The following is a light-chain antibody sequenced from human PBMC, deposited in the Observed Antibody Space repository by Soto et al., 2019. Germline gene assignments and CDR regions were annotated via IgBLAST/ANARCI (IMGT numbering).Light chain of an antibody. Sequence: QSALTQPASVSGSPGQSVTISCTGTSSDVGGYDYVSWYQQHPGTAPKLILYEVNNRLSGVSNRFSGSKSGNTASLIISGLQTEDEANYYCSAYTTSNTLIFGTGTKVTVL. CDR2: EVN. CDR3: SAYTTSNTLI. V-gene: IGLV2-14*01. CDR1: SSDVGGYDY. J-gene: IGLJ1*01.